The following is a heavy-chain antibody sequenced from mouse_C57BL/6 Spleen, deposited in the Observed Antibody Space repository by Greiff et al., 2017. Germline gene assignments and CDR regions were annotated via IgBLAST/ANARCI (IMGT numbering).Heavy chain of an antibody. D-gene: IGHD2-1*01. Sequence: VQLQESGVELVKPGASVKISCKASGYAFSSYWMNWVKQRPGKGLEWIGQIYPGDGDTNYNGKFKGKATLTADKSSSTAYMQLSSLTSEDSAVYFFARLDYGNYLYYFDYWGQGTTLTVSS. CDR2: IYPGDGDT. CDR1: GYAFSSYW. V-gene: IGHV1-80*01. J-gene: IGHJ2*01. CDR3: ARLDYGNYLYYFDY.